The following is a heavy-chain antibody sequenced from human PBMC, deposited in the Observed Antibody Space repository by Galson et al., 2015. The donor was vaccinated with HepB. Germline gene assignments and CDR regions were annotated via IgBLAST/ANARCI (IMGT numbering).Heavy chain of an antibody. CDR1: GGTFSSYA. J-gene: IGHJ5*02. V-gene: IGHV1-69*04. Sequence: SVKVSCKASGGTFSSYAISWVRQAPGQGLEWMGRIIPILGIANYAQKFQGRVTITADKSTSTAYMELSSLRSEDTAVYYCARDPDLAYCGGDCYTNWFDPWSQGTLVTVSS. CDR2: IIPILGIA. D-gene: IGHD2-21*02. CDR3: ARDPDLAYCGGDCYTNWFDP.